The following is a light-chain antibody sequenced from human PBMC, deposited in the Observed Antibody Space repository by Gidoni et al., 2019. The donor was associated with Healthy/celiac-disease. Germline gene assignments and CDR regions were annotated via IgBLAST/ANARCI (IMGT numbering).Light chain of an antibody. V-gene: IGLV1-40*01. CDR1: SSNIRAGYD. CDR3: QSYDSSLSGYV. Sequence: QSVLTQPPSVSGAPGQRVTISGTGRSSNIRAGYDVHWYQQLPGTAPKRLIYGNSNRPSGVPDRFSGSKSGTSASLAITGLQAEDEADYYCQSYDSSLSGYVFGTGTKVTVL. J-gene: IGLJ1*01. CDR2: GNS.